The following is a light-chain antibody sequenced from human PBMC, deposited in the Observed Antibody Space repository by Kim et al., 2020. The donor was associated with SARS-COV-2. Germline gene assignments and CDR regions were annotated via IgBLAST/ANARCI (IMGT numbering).Light chain of an antibody. CDR3: KQYNNCPST. J-gene: IGKJ3*01. V-gene: IGKV3-15*01. CDR1: QGVGSN. CDR2: GAS. Sequence: RGGRAAPSSRAGQGVGSNLAGNQQNPGQAPRLFIYGASTRATGIPARLSGSGSGTEFTLTISSLQSENFAVNYCKQYNNCPSTFWPRTK.